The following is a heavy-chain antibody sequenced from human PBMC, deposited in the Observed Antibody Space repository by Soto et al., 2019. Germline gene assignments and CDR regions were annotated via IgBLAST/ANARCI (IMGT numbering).Heavy chain of an antibody. CDR2: VYTSGNT. D-gene: IGHD6-13*01. CDR3: AREAAETVGYGYWCDP. J-gene: IGHJ5*02. V-gene: IGHV4-4*07. CDR1: GDSFSGYY. Sequence: QVQLQESGPGLVKPSDTLSLTCSVSGDSFSGYYWSWIRQPAGKGLEWIGRVYTSGNTDYNPSLTSRVTVSVDTSKNQFSLKLRFVTAADTAVYYCAREAAETVGYGYWCDPWGQGTLVTVSS.